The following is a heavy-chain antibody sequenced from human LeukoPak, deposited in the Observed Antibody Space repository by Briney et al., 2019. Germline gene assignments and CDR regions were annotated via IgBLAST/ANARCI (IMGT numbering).Heavy chain of an antibody. Sequence: GGSLRLSCAASGFTFSSYGMHWVRQAPGKGLEWVAVISYDGSNKYYADSVKGRFTISRDNSKNTLYLQMNSLRAEDTAVYYCAKEGIAALKEMGFDYWGQGTLVTVSS. CDR2: ISYDGSNK. D-gene: IGHD6-13*01. CDR3: AKEGIAALKEMGFDY. CDR1: GFTFSSYG. V-gene: IGHV3-30*18. J-gene: IGHJ4*02.